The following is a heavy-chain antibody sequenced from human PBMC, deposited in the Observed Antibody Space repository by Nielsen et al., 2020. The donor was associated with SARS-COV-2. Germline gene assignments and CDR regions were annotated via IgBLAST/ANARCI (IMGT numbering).Heavy chain of an antibody. D-gene: IGHD1-26*01. CDR2: IWYDGSNK. V-gene: IGHV3-33*01. CDR3: ARAQVGATFYGGIDY. Sequence: GESLKISCAASGFTFSSYGMHGVRQAPGKGLEWVAVIWYDGSNKYYADSVKGRFTIYRDNSKNALYLQMNSLRAEDTAVYYCARAQVGATFYGGIDYWGQGTLVTVSS. J-gene: IGHJ4*02. CDR1: GFTFSSYG.